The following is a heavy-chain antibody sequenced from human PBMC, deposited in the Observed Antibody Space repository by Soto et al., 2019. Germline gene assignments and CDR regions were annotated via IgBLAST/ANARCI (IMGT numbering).Heavy chain of an antibody. CDR2: TYYRSKWYN. CDR3: ARDSSGYCPFDY. CDR1: GDTVSSTSAA. V-gene: IGHV6-1*01. Sequence: SPTLSLTCVISGDTVSSTSAAWTWIRQSPSRGLEWVGRTYYRSKWYNDYAVSVKGRIIINSDTSKNQFSLQLNSVTPDDTALYYCARDSSGYCPFDYWRQGTLVTVSS. D-gene: IGHD5-12*01. J-gene: IGHJ4*02.